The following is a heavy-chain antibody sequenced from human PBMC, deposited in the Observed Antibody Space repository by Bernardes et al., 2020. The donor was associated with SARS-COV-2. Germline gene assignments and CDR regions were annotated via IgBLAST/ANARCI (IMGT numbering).Heavy chain of an antibody. CDR2: ISYDGSNK. Sequence: GGSLRLSCAASGFTFSSYAMHWVRQAPGKGLEWVAVISYDGSNKYYADSVKGRFTISRDNSKNTLYLQMNSLRAEDTAVYYCARVQGGIAARLIHYYYGMDVWGQGTTVTVSS. V-gene: IGHV3-30-3*01. D-gene: IGHD6-6*01. J-gene: IGHJ6*02. CDR1: GFTFSSYA. CDR3: ARVQGGIAARLIHYYYGMDV.